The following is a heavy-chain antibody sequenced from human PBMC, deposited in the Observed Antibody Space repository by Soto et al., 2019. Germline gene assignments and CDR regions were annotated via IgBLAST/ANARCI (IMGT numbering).Heavy chain of an antibody. J-gene: IGHJ6*02. CDR2: IIPIFGTA. V-gene: IGHV1-69*13. CDR3: AKGSGSSGWPPSSTTSYYYYAMDV. Sequence: ASVKVSCKASGGTFSSYAISWVRQAPGQGLEWMGGIIPIFGTANYAQKFQGRVTITADESKNTLYLQMNSLRAGDTAVYYCAKGSGSSGWPPSSTTSYYYYAMDVWGQGTTVTVSS. D-gene: IGHD6-19*01. CDR1: GGTFSSYA.